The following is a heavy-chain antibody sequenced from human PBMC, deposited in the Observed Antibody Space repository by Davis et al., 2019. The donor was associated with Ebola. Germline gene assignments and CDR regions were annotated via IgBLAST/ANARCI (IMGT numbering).Heavy chain of an antibody. CDR2: IIPIFGTA. D-gene: IGHD6-6*01. J-gene: IGHJ4*02. CDR3: ASSTGGTARPLTNFDY. Sequence: SVKVSCKASGGTFSSYAISWVRQAPGQGFEWMGGIIPIFGTANYAQKFQGRVTITADESTSTAYMELSSLRSEDTAVYYCASSTGGTARPLTNFDYWGQGTLVTVSS. CDR1: GGTFSSYA. V-gene: IGHV1-69*13.